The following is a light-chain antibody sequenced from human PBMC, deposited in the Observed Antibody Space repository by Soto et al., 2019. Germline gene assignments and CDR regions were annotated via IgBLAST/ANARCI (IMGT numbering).Light chain of an antibody. CDR2: GAS. CDR1: QGISSF. CDR3: QQLNSFPLP. Sequence: IQLTQSPSSLSASVGDRVTITCRASQGISSFLAWYQQKPGKAPKLLIYGASTLQSGVPSRFSGSGSGTYFTLTIGSLQPEDFATYYCQQLNSFPLPFGPGTKVDIK. V-gene: IGKV1-9*01. J-gene: IGKJ3*01.